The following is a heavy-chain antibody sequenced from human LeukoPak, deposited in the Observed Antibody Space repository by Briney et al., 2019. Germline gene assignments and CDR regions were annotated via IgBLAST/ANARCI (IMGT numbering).Heavy chain of an antibody. CDR1: GFTFSSYA. D-gene: IGHD2-21*01. CDR3: AKEPLYYY. J-gene: IGHJ4*02. Sequence: GGSLRLSCAASGFTFSSYAMHWVRQAPGKGLEWVAVISYDGSNKYYADSVKGRFTISRDNSKNTLYLQMNSLRAEDTAVYYCAKEPLYYYWGQGTLVTVSS. CDR2: ISYDGSNK. V-gene: IGHV3-30*04.